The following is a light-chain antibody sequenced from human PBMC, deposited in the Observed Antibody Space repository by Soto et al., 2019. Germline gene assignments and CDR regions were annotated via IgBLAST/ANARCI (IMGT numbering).Light chain of an antibody. CDR3: SSDAGISNSYV. CDR1: SSDVGGYNY. V-gene: IGLV2-8*01. Sequence: LTQPPSASGSPGQSVTISCTGTSSDVGGYNYVSWYQQHPGKAPKLMIYEVSKRPSGVPDRFSGSKSGNTASLTVSGLQTEDEADYYCSSDAGISNSYVFGTGTKVTVL. CDR2: EVS. J-gene: IGLJ1*01.